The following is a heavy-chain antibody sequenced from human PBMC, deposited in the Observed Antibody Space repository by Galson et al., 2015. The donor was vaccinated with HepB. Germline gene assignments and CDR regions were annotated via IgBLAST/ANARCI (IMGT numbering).Heavy chain of an antibody. V-gene: IGHV3-7*03. CDR3: ARRISLVRGIITKPDYYYGMDV. D-gene: IGHD3-10*01. J-gene: IGHJ6*02. CDR2: INQDGSSK. CDR1: GLSFSSYA. Sequence: SLRLSCAASGLSFSSYAMSWVRQAPGKGLEWVAHINQDGSSKYYVDSVKGRFTISRDNVKDSVYLQLDSLRAEDTAVYYCARRISLVRGIITKPDYYYGMDVWGQGTTVTVAS.